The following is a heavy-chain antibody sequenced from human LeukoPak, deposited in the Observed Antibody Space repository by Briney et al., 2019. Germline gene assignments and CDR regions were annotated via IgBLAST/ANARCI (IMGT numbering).Heavy chain of an antibody. Sequence: ASVKVSCKASGYTFTGYYMHWVRQAPGQGLEWMGWINPNSGGTNYAQKFQGRVTMTRDTSISTAYMELSRLRSDDTAVYYCARVGSIFGVVNRMYYFDYWGQGTLVTDSS. J-gene: IGHJ4*02. D-gene: IGHD3-3*01. CDR1: GYTFTGYY. V-gene: IGHV1-2*02. CDR3: ARVGSIFGVVNRMYYFDY. CDR2: INPNSGGT.